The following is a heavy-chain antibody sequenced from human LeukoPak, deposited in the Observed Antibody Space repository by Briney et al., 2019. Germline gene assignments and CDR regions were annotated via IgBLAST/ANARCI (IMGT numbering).Heavy chain of an antibody. J-gene: IGHJ4*02. CDR1: GFTVISNY. D-gene: IGHD2-21*01. CDR3: ARVYSGYFDY. V-gene: IGHV3-53*01. CDR2: ISSGGST. Sequence: GGSLRLSCAASGFTVISNYMTWVRQAPGKGLEWVSLISSGGSTYYADSLKGRFTISRDNSKNTLYLQMNSLRAEDTAVYYCARVYSGYFDYWGQGTLVTVSS.